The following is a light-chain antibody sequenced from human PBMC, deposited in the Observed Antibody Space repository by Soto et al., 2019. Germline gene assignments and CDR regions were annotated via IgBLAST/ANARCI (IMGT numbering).Light chain of an antibody. CDR2: AAS. J-gene: IGKJ1*01. CDR3: QQTYSNLWT. CDR1: QTVSRY. V-gene: IGKV1-39*01. Sequence: DIQLTQSPSSLSASVGDTVTITCRASQTVSRYLNWYQQKSGMAPKLLIYAASTLYTGVPSRFSGRGSGTDFTLTINNLQREDFADYFCQQTYSNLWTFGQGTKVDIK.